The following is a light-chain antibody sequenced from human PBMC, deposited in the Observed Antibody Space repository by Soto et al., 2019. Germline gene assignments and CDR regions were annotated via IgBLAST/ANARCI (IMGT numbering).Light chain of an antibody. Sequence: DIQMTQSPSTLSASLVDRVTITCRASQSISSWLAWYQQKPGKAPKLLIYDAFSLESGVPSRFSGSGSGTEFTLTISSLQPDDFSTYYCQQYNSLWTFCQGTKVEIK. CDR3: QQYNSLWT. J-gene: IGKJ1*01. CDR1: QSISSW. CDR2: DAF. V-gene: IGKV1-5*01.